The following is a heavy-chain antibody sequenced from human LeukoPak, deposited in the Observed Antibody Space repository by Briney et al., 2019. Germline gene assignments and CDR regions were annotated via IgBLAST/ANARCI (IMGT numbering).Heavy chain of an antibody. CDR3: ARTGDSSGYYSDAFDI. V-gene: IGHV5-51*01. Sequence: GESLKISCKVSGYSFTTYWIGWVRQMPGKGLEWMGIIYPGDSDTKYSPSFQGQVTISADKSISTAYLQWSSLKASDTAMYYCARTGDSSGYYSDAFDIWGQGTMVTVSS. D-gene: IGHD3-22*01. CDR2: IYPGDSDT. J-gene: IGHJ3*02. CDR1: GYSFTTYW.